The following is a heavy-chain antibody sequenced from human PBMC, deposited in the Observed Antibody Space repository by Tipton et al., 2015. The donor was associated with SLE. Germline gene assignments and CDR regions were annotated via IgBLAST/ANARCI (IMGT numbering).Heavy chain of an antibody. CDR1: GFTFSSYA. CDR3: ANTWYDAFDI. V-gene: IGHV3-21*01. J-gene: IGHJ3*02. CDR2: ISSSSSYI. Sequence: GSLRLSCAASGFTFSSYAMHWVRQAPGKGLEWVSSISSSSSYIYYADSVKGRFTISRDNAKNSLYLQMNSLRAEDTAVYYCANTWYDAFDIWGQGTMVTVSS. D-gene: IGHD6-13*01.